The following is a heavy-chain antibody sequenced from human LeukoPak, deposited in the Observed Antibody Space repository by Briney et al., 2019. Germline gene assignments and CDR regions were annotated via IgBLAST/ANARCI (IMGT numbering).Heavy chain of an antibody. Sequence: PGGSLRLSCAASGFTFDDYAMHWVRQAPGKGLEWVSGISWNSGSIGYADSVKGRFTISRDNAKNSLYLQMNSLRAEDTALYYCAKGRSGSYLSYFDYWGQGTLVTVSS. CDR2: ISWNSGSI. D-gene: IGHD1-26*01. CDR3: AKGRSGSYLSYFDY. J-gene: IGHJ4*02. CDR1: GFTFDDYA. V-gene: IGHV3-9*01.